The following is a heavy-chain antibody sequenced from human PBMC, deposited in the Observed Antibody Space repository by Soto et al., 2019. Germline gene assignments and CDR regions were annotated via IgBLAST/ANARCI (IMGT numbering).Heavy chain of an antibody. J-gene: IGHJ6*02. V-gene: IGHV4-61*01. D-gene: IGHD2-2*01. CDR2: IYYSGST. CDR1: GGSVSSGSYY. Sequence: ASETLSLTCTVSGGSVSSGSYYWSWIRQPPXKGLEWIGYIYYSGSTNYNPSLKSRVTISVDTSKNQFSLKLSSVTAADTAVYYCARVELGYCSSTSCSPYYYGMDVWGHGTTVTVSS. CDR3: ARVELGYCSSTSCSPYYYGMDV.